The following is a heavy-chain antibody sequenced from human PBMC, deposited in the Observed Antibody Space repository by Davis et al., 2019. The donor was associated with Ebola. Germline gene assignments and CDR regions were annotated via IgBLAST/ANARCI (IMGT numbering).Heavy chain of an antibody. J-gene: IGHJ4*02. CDR1: GFTFSGSA. V-gene: IGHV3-73*01. CDR2: IRSKANSYAT. Sequence: GGSLRLSCAASGFTFSGSAMHWARQASGKGLEWVGRIRSKANSYATAYAASVKGRFTISRDDSKNTAYLQMNSLKTEDTAVYYCTSSFVDTANGLRDYWGQGTLVTVSS. CDR3: TSSFVDTANGLRDY. D-gene: IGHD5-18*01.